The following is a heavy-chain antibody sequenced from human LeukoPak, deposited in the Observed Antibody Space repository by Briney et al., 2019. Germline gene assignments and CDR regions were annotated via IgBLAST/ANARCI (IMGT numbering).Heavy chain of an antibody. D-gene: IGHD6-19*01. CDR1: GFTFSSYS. Sequence: PGGSLRLSCAASGFTFSSYSMNWVRQAPGRGLEWVSSISTSSSYIYYADSVKGRFTISRDNAKNSLYLQMNSLRVEDTAVYYCARPSNEGQWLVGQGLDYWGQGTLVTVSS. J-gene: IGHJ4*02. CDR2: ISTSSSYI. V-gene: IGHV3-21*01. CDR3: ARPSNEGQWLVGQGLDY.